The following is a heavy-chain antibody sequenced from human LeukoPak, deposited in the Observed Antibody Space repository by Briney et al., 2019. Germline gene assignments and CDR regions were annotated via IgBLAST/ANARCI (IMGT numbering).Heavy chain of an antibody. J-gene: IGHJ4*02. V-gene: IGHV1-2*02. D-gene: IGHD5-18*01. CDR3: ARDGGWRGYSYGFSDY. CDR1: GYTFTGYY. CDR2: INPNSGGT. Sequence: AASVKVSCKASGYTFTGYYMHWVRQAPGQGLEWMGWINPNSGGTNYAQKFQGRVTMTRDTSISTAYMELSRLRSDDTAVYYCARDGGWRGYSYGFSDYWGQGTLVTVSS.